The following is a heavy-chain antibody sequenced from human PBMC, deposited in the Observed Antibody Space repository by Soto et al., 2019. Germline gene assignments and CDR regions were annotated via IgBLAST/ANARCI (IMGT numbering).Heavy chain of an antibody. V-gene: IGHV1-69*12. D-gene: IGHD3-22*01. J-gene: IGHJ6*02. CDR3: ARDLPYDSSGYCYRYYYYGMDV. Sequence: QVQLVQSGAEVKKPGSSVKVSCKASGGTFSSYAISWVRQAPGQGLEWMGGIIPIFGTANYAQKFQGRVTITEDESTSTAYMELSCLRSEDTAVYYCARDLPYDSSGYCYRYYYYGMDVWGQGTTVTVSS. CDR1: GGTFSSYA. CDR2: IIPIFGTA.